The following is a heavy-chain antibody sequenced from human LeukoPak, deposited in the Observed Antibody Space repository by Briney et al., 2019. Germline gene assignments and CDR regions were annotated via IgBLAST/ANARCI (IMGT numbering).Heavy chain of an antibody. CDR2: ISSSSSYI. CDR3: ARSCIAARPYYYYMDV. CDR1: GFTFSSYS. Sequence: PGGSPRLSCAASGFTFSSYSMNWVRQAPGKGLEWVSSISSSSSYIYYADSVKGRFTISRDNAKNSLYLQMNSLRAEDTAVYYCARSCIAARPYYYYMDVWGKGTTVTVSS. V-gene: IGHV3-21*01. D-gene: IGHD6-6*01. J-gene: IGHJ6*03.